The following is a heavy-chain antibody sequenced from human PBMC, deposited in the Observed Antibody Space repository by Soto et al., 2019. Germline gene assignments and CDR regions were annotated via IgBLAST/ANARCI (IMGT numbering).Heavy chain of an antibody. CDR1: GFTFSSYS. Sequence: GGSLRLSCAASGFTFSSYSMNWVRQAPGKGLEWVSYISSSSSTIYYADSVKGRFTISRDNAKNSLYLQMNSLRAEDTAVYYCARGSNYDFWSGYYFFDYWGQGTLVTVSS. D-gene: IGHD3-3*01. J-gene: IGHJ4*02. CDR2: ISSSSSTI. CDR3: ARGSNYDFWSGYYFFDY. V-gene: IGHV3-48*01.